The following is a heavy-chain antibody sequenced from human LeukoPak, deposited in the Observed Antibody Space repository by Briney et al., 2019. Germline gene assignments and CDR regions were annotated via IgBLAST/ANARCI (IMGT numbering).Heavy chain of an antibody. CDR3: ARVKLFGVAINWFDP. J-gene: IGHJ5*02. CDR1: GGSFSSYY. V-gene: IGHV4-59*10. CDR2: IYTSGST. Sequence: SETLSLTCAVYGGSFSSYYWSWIRQPAGKGLEWIGRIYTSGSTNYNPSLKSRVTISVDTSKNQFSLKLSSVTAADTAVYYCARVKLFGVAINWFDPWGQGTLVTVSS. D-gene: IGHD3-3*01.